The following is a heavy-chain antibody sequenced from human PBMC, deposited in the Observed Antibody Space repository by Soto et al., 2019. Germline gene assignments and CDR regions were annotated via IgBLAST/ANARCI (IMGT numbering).Heavy chain of an antibody. J-gene: IGHJ6*03. CDR2: IYHSGST. D-gene: IGHD3-3*01. CDR3: ARGGYDFWSGSIPPIGYMDV. Sequence: QVQLQESGPGLVKPSGTLSLTCAVSSGSISSSNWWSWVRQPPGKGLEWIGEIYHSGSTNYNPSLKSRVTISVDKSKNQFSLKLSSVTAADTAVYYCARGGYDFWSGSIPPIGYMDVWGKGTTVTVSS. CDR1: SGSISSSNW. V-gene: IGHV4-4*02.